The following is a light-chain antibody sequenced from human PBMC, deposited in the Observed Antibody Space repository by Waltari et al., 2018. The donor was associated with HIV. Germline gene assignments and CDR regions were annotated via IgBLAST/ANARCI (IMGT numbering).Light chain of an antibody. Sequence: SYELTQPPSVSVSPGQTARLTCSGDVLAKNYARWFPPKPGQAPALVIYKDTERPSEIPERFSGLSSGTTVTLTISGAHLEDEADYYCYCAADTTAVFGGGTQLTVL. J-gene: IGLJ7*01. CDR2: KDT. CDR3: YCAADTTAV. CDR1: VLAKNY. V-gene: IGLV3-27*01.